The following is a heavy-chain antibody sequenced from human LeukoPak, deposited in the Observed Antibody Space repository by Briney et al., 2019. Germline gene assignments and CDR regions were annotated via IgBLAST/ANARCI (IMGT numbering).Heavy chain of an antibody. CDR3: ARGQRSIVVVPAARRGYYYMDV. V-gene: IGHV4-34*01. D-gene: IGHD2-2*01. J-gene: IGHJ6*03. CDR1: GGSFSGYY. Sequence: PSETLSLTCAVYGGSFSGYYWSWIRQPPGKRLEWIGEIIHSGSTSYNPSLKSRVTISVDTSKNQFSLKLSSVTAADTAVYYCARGQRSIVVVPAARRGYYYMDVWGNGTTVTVSS. CDR2: IIHSGST.